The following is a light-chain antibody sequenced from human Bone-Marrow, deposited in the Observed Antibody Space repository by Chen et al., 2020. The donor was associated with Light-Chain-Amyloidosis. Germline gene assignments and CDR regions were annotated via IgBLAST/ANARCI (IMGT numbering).Light chain of an antibody. J-gene: IGLJ1*01. CDR1: SSHVGGYNY. CDR2: DVS. V-gene: IGLV2-14*03. CDR3: SSYTSSSTLYV. Sequence: QSALTHPASVSGSPGQSITISFTGTSSHVGGYNYVSWYQQHPGKAPKLMIYDVSNRPSGVSNRFSGSKSGNTAYLTISGLQAEDEADYYCSSYTSSSTLYVFGTGTKVTVL.